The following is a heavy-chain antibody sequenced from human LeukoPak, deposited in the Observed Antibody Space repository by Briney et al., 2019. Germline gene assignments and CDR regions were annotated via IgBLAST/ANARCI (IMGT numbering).Heavy chain of an antibody. CDR1: GFTFSSYS. V-gene: IGHV3-21*01. CDR3: ARVVDGYNYFSY. Sequence: GGSLRLSCAASGFTFSSYSMNWVRQAPGKGLEWVSSISSSSSYIYYADPVKGRFTISRDNAKNSLYLQMNSLRAEDTAVYYCARVVDGYNYFSYWGQGTLVTVSS. D-gene: IGHD5-24*01. J-gene: IGHJ4*02. CDR2: ISSSSSYI.